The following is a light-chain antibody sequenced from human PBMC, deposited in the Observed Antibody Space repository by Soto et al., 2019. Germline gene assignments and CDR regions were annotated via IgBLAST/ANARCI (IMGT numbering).Light chain of an antibody. CDR2: AAS. CDR3: QQYYSYPYT. CDR1: PGMSSY. V-gene: IGKV1-8*01. Sequence: AIRMTQSPSSFSASTGDRVTITCRPSPGMSSYLAWYQQKAGKAPKLLIYAASTLQSGVPSRFSGSGSGTDFTLTISCLQSEDFATYYCQQYYSYPYTFGQGTKLEIK. J-gene: IGKJ2*01.